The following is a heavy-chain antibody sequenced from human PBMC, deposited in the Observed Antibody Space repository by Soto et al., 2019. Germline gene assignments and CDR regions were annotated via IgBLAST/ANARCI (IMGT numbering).Heavy chain of an antibody. D-gene: IGHD5-12*01. V-gene: IGHV3-15*01. Sequence: GGSLRLSCAASGFTFSNAWMSWVRQAPGKGLEWVGRIKSKTDGGTTDYAAPVKGKFTISRDDSKNTLYLQMNSLKTEDTAVYYCTTEILAPVDIVATIPNWFDPWGQGTLVTVSS. CDR2: IKSKTDGGTT. CDR1: GFTFSNAW. CDR3: TTEILAPVDIVATIPNWFDP. J-gene: IGHJ5*02.